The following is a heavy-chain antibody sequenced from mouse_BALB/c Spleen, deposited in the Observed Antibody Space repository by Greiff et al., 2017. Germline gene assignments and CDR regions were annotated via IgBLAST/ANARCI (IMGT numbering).Heavy chain of an antibody. CDR3: ARWSSGRYAMDY. V-gene: IGHV1S29*02. CDR2: IYPYNGGT. Sequence: VQLQQSGAELVRPGTSVKISCKASGYTFTDYNMHWVKQSHGKSLEWIGYIYPYNGGTGYNQKFKSKATLTVDNSSSTAYMELRSLTSEDSAVYYCARWSSGRYAMDYWGQGTSVTVSS. CDR1: GYTFTDYN. D-gene: IGHD3-1*01. J-gene: IGHJ4*01.